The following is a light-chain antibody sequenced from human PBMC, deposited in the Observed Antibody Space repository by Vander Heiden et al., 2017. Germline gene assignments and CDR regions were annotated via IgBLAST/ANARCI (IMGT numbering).Light chain of an antibody. CDR3: QQYYNTPVT. Sequence: DLVMTQSPDPLAVSLGARATINCKSSQSVLSGSNNKNYLAWYQQRPGQPPKLLIYWASTRESGVPDRFSGSGSGTDFTLTISSLQAEDMAVYYCQQYYNTPVTFGGGTKVEVK. V-gene: IGKV4-1*01. CDR2: WAS. J-gene: IGKJ4*01. CDR1: QSVLSGSNNKNY.